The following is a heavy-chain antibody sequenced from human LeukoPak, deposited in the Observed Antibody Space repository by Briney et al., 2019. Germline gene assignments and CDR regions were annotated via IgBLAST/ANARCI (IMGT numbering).Heavy chain of an antibody. V-gene: IGHV3-48*04. D-gene: IGHD3-10*02. CDR2: ISSSGSTI. CDR3: AELGITMIGGV. J-gene: IGHJ6*04. Sequence: GSRSLSCAASGFTFSSYSMNWVRQAPGKGLEWVSYISSSGSTIYYADSVKGRFTISRDNAKNSLYLQMNSLRAEDTAVYYCAELGITMIGGVWGKGTTVTISS. CDR1: GFTFSSYS.